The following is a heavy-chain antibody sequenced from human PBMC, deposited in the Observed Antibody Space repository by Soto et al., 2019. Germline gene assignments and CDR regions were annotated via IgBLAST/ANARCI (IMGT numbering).Heavy chain of an antibody. CDR1: GYSLIHYY. CDR3: PRPPGYITAWYYFES. J-gene: IGHJ4*02. CDR2: ISPKSCAI. D-gene: IGHD2-8*02. V-gene: IGHV1-2*02. Sequence: ASVKVSFKASGYSLIHYYTHWVRQAAGQGLAGMGRISPKSCAINYARKFQDRGTLTLDTSLNTAYMEFNNHRSDDTARYFFPRPPGYITAWYYFESWGQGTLVTVSS.